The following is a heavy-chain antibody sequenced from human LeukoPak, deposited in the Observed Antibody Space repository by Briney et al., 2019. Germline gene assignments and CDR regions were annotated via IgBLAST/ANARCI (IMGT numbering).Heavy chain of an antibody. D-gene: IGHD3-22*01. CDR1: GGSISSNTYY. V-gene: IGHV4-39*01. CDR2: IYYGGST. J-gene: IGHJ3*02. Sequence: SETLSLTCTVSGGSISSNTYYWDWIRQPPRKGLECIGSIYYGGSTYYNPSLKSRVIISVDTSKNQFSLKLSSVTAADTAVYYCARAYYYASSAFDIWGQGTMVTVSS. CDR3: ARAYYYASSAFDI.